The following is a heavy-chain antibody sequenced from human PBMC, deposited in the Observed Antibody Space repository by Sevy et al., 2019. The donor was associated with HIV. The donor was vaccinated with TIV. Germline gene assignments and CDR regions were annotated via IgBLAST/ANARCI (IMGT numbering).Heavy chain of an antibody. CDR3: AREGCSKPHDY. J-gene: IGHJ4*02. CDR2: FSFGCGKI. V-gene: IGHV3-23*01. D-gene: IGHD2-2*01. Sequence: GGSLRLSCAASGFTFSNYAMSCVRQAPGKGLEWVSTFSFGCGKINYADSVKGPFTISRENSKNTRYLQMNSLRAEDTALYYCAREGCSKPHDYWGQGTLVTVS. CDR1: GFTFSNYA.